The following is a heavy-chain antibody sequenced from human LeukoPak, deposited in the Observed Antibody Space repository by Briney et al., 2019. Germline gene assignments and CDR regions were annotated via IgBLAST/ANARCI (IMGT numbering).Heavy chain of an antibody. V-gene: IGHV4-34*01. J-gene: IGHJ5*02. Sequence: SETLSLTGAVYGGSFSGYYWSWIRQPPGNGLEWMGEINHSGSTNYNPSLKSRVAISVDTSKNQFSLKLSSVTAADTAVYYCARGRRRSSSSWYPVWFDPWGQGTLVTVSS. CDR3: ARGRRRSSSSWYPVWFDP. CDR1: GGSFSGYY. CDR2: INHSGST. D-gene: IGHD6-13*01.